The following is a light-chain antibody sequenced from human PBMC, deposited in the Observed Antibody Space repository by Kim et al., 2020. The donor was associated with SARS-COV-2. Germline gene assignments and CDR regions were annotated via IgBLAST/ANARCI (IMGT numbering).Light chain of an antibody. J-gene: IGLJ2*01. V-gene: IGLV2-8*01. CDR1: YNDVGYYNY. CDR3: SSYAGSKKFVI. Sequence: QSVTISCTGTYNDVGYYNYVSWYQHRPDEVPKLIIYEVTKRPSGVPRRFSGSKSGNTASLTVSGLQAGDEANYYCSSYAGSKKFVIFGGGTKLTVL. CDR2: EVT.